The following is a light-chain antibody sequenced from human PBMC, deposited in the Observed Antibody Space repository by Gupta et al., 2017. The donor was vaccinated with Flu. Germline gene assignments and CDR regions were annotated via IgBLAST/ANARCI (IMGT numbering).Light chain of an antibody. CDR3: QQDDRPPVT. CDR1: QSGSDSSSSKCY. Sequence: LGERATIKCKSSQSGSDSSSSKCYLAWYQQKPGQPPKLLTYWASTRESGVPDRFSGSGSGTEFTLTINSLQAEDVAVYYCQQDDRPPVTFGGGTKVEIK. J-gene: IGKJ4*01. V-gene: IGKV4-1*01. CDR2: WAS.